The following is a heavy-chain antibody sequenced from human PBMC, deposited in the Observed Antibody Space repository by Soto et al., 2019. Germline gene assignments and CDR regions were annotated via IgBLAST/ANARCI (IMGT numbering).Heavy chain of an antibody. J-gene: IGHJ4*02. Sequence: TGGSLRLSCAASGFTFSSYGMHWVRQAPGKGLEWVAVIWYDGSNKYYADSVKGRFTISRDNSKNTLYLQMNSLRAEDTAVYYCARDHPQDSYFDYWGQGTLVTVS. V-gene: IGHV3-33*01. CDR2: IWYDGSNK. CDR3: ARDHPQDSYFDY. CDR1: GFTFSSYG.